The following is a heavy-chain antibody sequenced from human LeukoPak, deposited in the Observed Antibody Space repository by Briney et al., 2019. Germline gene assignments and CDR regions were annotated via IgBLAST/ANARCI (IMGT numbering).Heavy chain of an antibody. Sequence: GGSLRLSCAASGFTFSDYYMSWIRQAPGKGLEWVSCISSSGSTIYYADSVKGRFTISRDNAKNSLYLQMNSLRAEDTAVYYCTGYCSGGSCFTAGYWGQGTLVTVAS. CDR1: GFTFSDYY. V-gene: IGHV3-11*01. CDR2: ISSSGSTI. CDR3: TGYCSGGSCFTAGY. J-gene: IGHJ4*02. D-gene: IGHD2-15*01.